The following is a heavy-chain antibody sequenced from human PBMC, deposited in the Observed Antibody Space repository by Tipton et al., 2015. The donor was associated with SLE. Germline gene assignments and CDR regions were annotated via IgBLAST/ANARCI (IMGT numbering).Heavy chain of an antibody. V-gene: IGHV4-34*01. CDR1: GGSFSGYY. CDR2: INHSGST. J-gene: IGHJ4*02. CDR3: ARSYGEGDFDD. Sequence: TLSLTCAVYGGSFSGYYWSWIRQPPGQGLEWIGGINHSGSTNYNPSLKRRVTISVDTSKNQFSLKLSSVTAADTAVYYCARSYGEGDFDDWGQGTLVAVSS. D-gene: IGHD4-17*01.